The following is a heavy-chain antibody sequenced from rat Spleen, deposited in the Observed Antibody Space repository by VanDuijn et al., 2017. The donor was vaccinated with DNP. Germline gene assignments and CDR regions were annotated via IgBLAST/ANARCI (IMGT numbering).Heavy chain of an antibody. CDR2: IRSGGST. Sequence: QVQLKETGPGLVQPTQTLSITCTVSGFSLTSYYMQWVRQTPGKGLEWMGFIRSGGSTEYNSDFKSRLSITRDTTKNQVFLNMNSLKTEDTGVYYCARAEARSYYFNYWDQGVMVTVSS. CDR1: GFSLTSYY. J-gene: IGHJ2*01. D-gene: IGHD1-11*01. V-gene: IGHV2-65*01. CDR3: ARAEARSYYFNY.